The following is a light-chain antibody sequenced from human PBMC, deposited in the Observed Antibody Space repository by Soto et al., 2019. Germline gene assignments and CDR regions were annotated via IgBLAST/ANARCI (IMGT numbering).Light chain of an antibody. V-gene: IGLV2-11*01. J-gene: IGLJ3*02. CDR3: CSYAGSSWV. CDR1: SNDIGAYNY. CDR2: DVT. Sequence: QPVLTQPRSVSGSPGQSVTISCTGTSNDIGAYNYVSWYQHHPGKAPNLIIYDVTKRPSGVPDRFSGSKSGNTASLTISGLQAEFEADYYCCSYAGSSWVFGGGTKLTVL.